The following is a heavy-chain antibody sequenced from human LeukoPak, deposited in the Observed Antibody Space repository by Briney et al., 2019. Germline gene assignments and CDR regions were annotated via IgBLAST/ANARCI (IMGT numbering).Heavy chain of an antibody. CDR3: AGEDGGLEFWRQAQDYYYYYYMDV. D-gene: IGHD3-3*01. V-gene: IGHV4-4*09. J-gene: IGHJ6*03. Sequence: PSETLSLTCTVSGGSISSYYWSWIRQPPGKGLEWIGYIYTSGSTNYNPSLKSRVTISVDTSKNQFSLKLSSVTAADTAVYYCAGEDGGLEFWRQAQDYYYYYYMDVWGKGTTVTVSS. CDR2: IYTSGST. CDR1: GGSISSYY.